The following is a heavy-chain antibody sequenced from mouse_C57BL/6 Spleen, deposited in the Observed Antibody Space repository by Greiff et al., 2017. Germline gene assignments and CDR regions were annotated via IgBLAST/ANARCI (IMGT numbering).Heavy chain of an antibody. Sequence: QVQLQQSGAELVRPGTSVKVSCKASGYAFTNYLIEWVKQRPGQGLEWIGVINTGSGGTNYNEKFKGKATLTADKSSSTAYMQLSSLTSEDSAVYFCARSHYSNFMDYWGQGTSVTVSS. CDR2: INTGSGGT. V-gene: IGHV1-54*01. CDR1: GYAFTNYL. CDR3: ARSHYSNFMDY. D-gene: IGHD2-5*01. J-gene: IGHJ4*01.